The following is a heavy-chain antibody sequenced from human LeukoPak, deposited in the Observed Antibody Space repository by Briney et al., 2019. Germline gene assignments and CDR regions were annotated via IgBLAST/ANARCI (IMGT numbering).Heavy chain of an antibody. CDR2: IWYDGSKK. CDR3: ARRDGDNDRGFDY. V-gene: IGHV3-33*01. J-gene: IGHJ4*02. D-gene: IGHD4-23*01. Sequence: PGGSLRLSCAASGFTFSDYGMHWVRQAPGKGLEWVAVIWYDGSKKYYADSVKGRFTISRDNSKNTLYLQMNSLRAEDTAFYYCARRDGDNDRGFDYWGRGTPVTVSS. CDR1: GFTFSDYG.